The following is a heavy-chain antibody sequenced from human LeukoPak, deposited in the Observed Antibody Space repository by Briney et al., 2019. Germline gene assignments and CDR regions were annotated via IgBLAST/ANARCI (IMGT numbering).Heavy chain of an antibody. V-gene: IGHV1-46*01. D-gene: IGHD3-3*01. CDR3: ASHRVWSGYWEPFPLDY. Sequence: ASVKVSCKASGYTFTSYYMHWVRQAPGQGLEWMGIINPSGGSTSYAQKFQGRVTMTRDTSISTAYMELSRLRSDDTAVYYCASHRVWSGYWEPFPLDYWGQGTLVTVSS. J-gene: IGHJ4*02. CDR2: INPSGGST. CDR1: GYTFTSYY.